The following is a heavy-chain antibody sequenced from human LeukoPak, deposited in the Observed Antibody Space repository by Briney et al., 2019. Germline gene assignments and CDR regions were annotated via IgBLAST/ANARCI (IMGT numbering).Heavy chain of an antibody. Sequence: SETLSLACTVSGGSISSGSYYWSWIRQPAGKGLEWIGRIYTSGSTNYNPSLKSRVTISVDTSKNQFSLKLSSVTAADTAVYYCARGVVVPAAHFDYWGQGTLVTVSS. J-gene: IGHJ4*02. CDR2: IYTSGST. D-gene: IGHD2-2*01. V-gene: IGHV4-61*02. CDR3: ARGVVVPAAHFDY. CDR1: GGSISSGSYY.